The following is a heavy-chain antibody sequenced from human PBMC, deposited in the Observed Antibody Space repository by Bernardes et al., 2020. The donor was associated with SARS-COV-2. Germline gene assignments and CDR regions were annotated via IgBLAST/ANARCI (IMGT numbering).Heavy chain of an antibody. D-gene: IGHD3-22*01. J-gene: IGHJ2*01. Sequence: SETLSLTCAVYGGSLSDYYWIWIRQPPGKGLEWIGEINHSGSTNYNPSLKSRVSISVDTSKNQFYLKLNSVTAADTSVYYCARGLIVKWYFDLWGRGTLVTVSS. V-gene: IGHV4-34*01. CDR2: INHSGST. CDR1: GGSLSDYY. CDR3: ARGLIVKWYFDL.